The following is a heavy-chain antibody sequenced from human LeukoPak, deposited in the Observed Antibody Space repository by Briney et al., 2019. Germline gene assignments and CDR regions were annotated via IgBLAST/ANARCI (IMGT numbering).Heavy chain of an antibody. V-gene: IGHV4-34*01. CDR3: ARASETWHYYYYMDV. CDR2: SNHSGST. Sequence: SETLSLTCAVYGGSFSGYYWSWIRQPPGKGLEYIGESNHSGSTNYNPSLKSRVTISVDTSKNQFSLKLSSVTAADTAVYYCARASETWHYYYYMDVWGKGTTVTISS. J-gene: IGHJ6*03. CDR1: GGSFSGYY.